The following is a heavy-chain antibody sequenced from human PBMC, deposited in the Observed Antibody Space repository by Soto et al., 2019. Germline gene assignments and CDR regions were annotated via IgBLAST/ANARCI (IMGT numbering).Heavy chain of an antibody. CDR2: IYYSGST. CDR1: GGSISSSSYY. D-gene: IGHD4-4*01. J-gene: IGHJ4*01. V-gene: IGHV4-39*01. Sequence: PSETLSLTCTVSGGSISSSSYYWGWIRQPPGKGLEWIGSIYYSGSTYYNPSLKSRVTISVDTSKNQFSLKLSSVTAADTAVYYCARERSNRYYFDYWGQGTLVTVSS. CDR3: ARERSNRYYFDY.